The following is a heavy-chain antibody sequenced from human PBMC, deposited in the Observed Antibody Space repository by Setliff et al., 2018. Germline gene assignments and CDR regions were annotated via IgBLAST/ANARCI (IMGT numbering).Heavy chain of an antibody. V-gene: IGHV1-2*02. CDR1: AYSFSGYY. CDR3: ARATRDSGGWYYEYNWFDP. D-gene: IGHD6-19*01. CDR2: MNTNSGDT. Sequence: ASVKVSCKTSAYSFSGYYIHWVRQAPGQGLEWMGWMNTNSGDTKYTQTFQGRVTMTRDTPINTAYMELSTLTSDDTAVYFCARATRDSGGWYYEYNWFDPWGQGTLVTVSS. J-gene: IGHJ5*02.